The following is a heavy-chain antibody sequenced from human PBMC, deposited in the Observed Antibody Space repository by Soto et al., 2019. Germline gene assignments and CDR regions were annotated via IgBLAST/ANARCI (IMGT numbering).Heavy chain of an antibody. D-gene: IGHD6-19*01. Sequence: PGGSLRLSCAASGFTFSSYDMHWVRQATGKGLEWVSAIGTAGDTYYPGSVKGRFTISRENAKNSLYLQMNSLRAGDTAVYYCARGRVAGTGHQGKYYFDYWGQGTLVTVSS. V-gene: IGHV3-13*01. CDR1: GFTFSSYD. CDR3: ARGRVAGTGHQGKYYFDY. CDR2: IGTAGDT. J-gene: IGHJ4*02.